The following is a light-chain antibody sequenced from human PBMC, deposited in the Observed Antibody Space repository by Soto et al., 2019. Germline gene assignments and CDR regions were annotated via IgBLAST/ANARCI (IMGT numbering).Light chain of an antibody. V-gene: IGKV3-20*01. Sequence: EIVLTQSPGTLSLFPGERATLSCRASQSVTAGYFAWYQQQPGQAPRLLIYETSSRTTGTPDRFSGSGSGTDFTLTISRLEPEDFAVYYCQQYGNSPTFGQGTKVEVK. CDR1: QSVTAGY. CDR3: QQYGNSPT. J-gene: IGKJ1*01. CDR2: ETS.